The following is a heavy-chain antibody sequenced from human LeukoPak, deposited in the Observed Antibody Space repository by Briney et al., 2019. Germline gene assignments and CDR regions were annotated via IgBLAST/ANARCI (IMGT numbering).Heavy chain of an antibody. CDR2: IYTSGST. CDR1: GGSISSGSYY. CDR3: ARGVVPAARVYYYYYMDV. D-gene: IGHD2-2*01. Sequence: SETLSLTCTVSGGSISSGSYYWSWIRQPAGKGLEWIGRIYTSGSTNYNPSLKSRVTISVATSTNQFSLKLRSVTAADTAVYYCARGVVPAARVYYYYYMDVWGKGTTVTVSS. J-gene: IGHJ6*03. V-gene: IGHV4-61*02.